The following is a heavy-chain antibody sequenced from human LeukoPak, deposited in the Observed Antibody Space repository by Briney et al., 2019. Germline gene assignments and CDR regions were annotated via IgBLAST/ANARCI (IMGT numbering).Heavy chain of an antibody. CDR1: GDSISMHY. V-gene: IGHV4-59*11. D-gene: IGHD6-13*01. CDR2: IDHTGST. Sequence: SETLSLICSVSGDSISMHYWSWIRQPPGKGLEWIGYIDHTGSTNYNPSLNSRVTISRDTSKNHFSLELSSVTAADTAVYFCARGRVSSSSWSSTYYYYFYMDVWGKGTTVTVSS. J-gene: IGHJ6*03. CDR3: ARGRVSSSSWSSTYYYYFYMDV.